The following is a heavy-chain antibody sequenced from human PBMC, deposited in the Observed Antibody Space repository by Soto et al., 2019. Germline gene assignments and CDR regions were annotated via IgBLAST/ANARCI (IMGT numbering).Heavy chain of an antibody. CDR2: IDPSSGTI. Sequence: GASVKVSCKPSGYSFSNFYVHWVRQAPGQGLEWMGIIDPSSGTISYTQKFQERVTMTRHTSMSTVYMELSRLRSEDTAVYYCARGAVVVPNGLIAGMDVWGLGTTVTVSS. D-gene: IGHD2-15*01. CDR3: ARGAVVVPNGLIAGMDV. CDR1: GYSFSNFY. J-gene: IGHJ6*02. V-gene: IGHV1-46*01.